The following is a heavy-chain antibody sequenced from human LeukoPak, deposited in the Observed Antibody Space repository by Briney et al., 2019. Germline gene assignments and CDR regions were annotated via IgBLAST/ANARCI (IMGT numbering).Heavy chain of an antibody. V-gene: IGHV4-4*02. D-gene: IGHD4-17*01. CDR2: IYHSGST. J-gene: IGHJ4*02. Sequence: SETLSLTCAVSGGSISSSNWWSWVRQPPGKGLEWIGEIYHSGSTNYNPSLKSRVTISVDRSKNQFSLKLSSVTAADTAVYYCARASHDYGDYSHFDYWGQGTLVTVSS. CDR1: GGSISSSNW. CDR3: ARASHDYGDYSHFDY.